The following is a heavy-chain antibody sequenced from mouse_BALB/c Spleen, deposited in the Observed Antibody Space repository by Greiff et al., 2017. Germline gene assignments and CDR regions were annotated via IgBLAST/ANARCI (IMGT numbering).Heavy chain of an antibody. CDR3: ARDYGSSYVGAMDY. CDR2: ISTYYGDA. CDR1: GYTFTDYA. J-gene: IGHJ4*01. V-gene: IGHV1S137*01. Sequence: QLQQSGAELVRPGVSVKISCKGSGYTFTDYAMHWVKQSHAKSLEWIGVISTYYGDASYNQKFKGKATMTVDKSSSTAYMELARLTSEDSAIYYCARDYGSSYVGAMDYWGQGTSVTVSS. D-gene: IGHD1-1*01.